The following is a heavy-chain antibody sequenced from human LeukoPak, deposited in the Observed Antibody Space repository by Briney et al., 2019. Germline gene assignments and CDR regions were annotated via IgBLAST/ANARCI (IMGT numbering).Heavy chain of an antibody. CDR3: ARDYNWSHDY. J-gene: IGHJ4*02. CDR2: ITSSSSYI. CDR1: GFTFSSYW. Sequence: PGGSLRLSCAASGFTFSSYWMSWVRQAPGKGLEWVSSITSSSSYIFYADSVKGRFTISRDNAKNSLFLQMNSLRGEDTAMYYCARDYNWSHDYWGQGTLVTVTS. V-gene: IGHV3-21*01. D-gene: IGHD1-1*01.